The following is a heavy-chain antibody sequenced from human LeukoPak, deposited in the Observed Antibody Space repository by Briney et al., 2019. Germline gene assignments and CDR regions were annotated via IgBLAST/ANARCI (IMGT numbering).Heavy chain of an antibody. V-gene: IGHV3-43*02. D-gene: IGHD3/OR15-3a*01. CDR3: AKDIGGLGDNWFDP. J-gene: IGHJ5*02. Sequence: GGSLRLSCAASGFTFDGYAMHWVRQAPGKGLEWVSLISGDGGSTYYADSVKGRFTISRDNSKNSLYLQMNSLRTEDAALYYCAKDIGGLGDNWFDPWGQGTLVTVSS. CDR1: GFTFDGYA. CDR2: ISGDGGST.